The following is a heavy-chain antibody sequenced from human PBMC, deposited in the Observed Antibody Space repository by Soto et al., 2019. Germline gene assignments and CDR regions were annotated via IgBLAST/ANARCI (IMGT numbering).Heavy chain of an antibody. Sequence: EVQLLESGGGLVQPGGSLRLSCAASGFTFSSYAMSWVRQAPGKGLEWVSAISGSGGSTYYADSVKGRFTISRDNSKNTLYLQMNSLRAEDTAGYYCAIAPCYTYDHDSSGGYFDYWGQGTLVTVSS. CDR2: ISGSGGST. CDR1: GFTFSSYA. CDR3: AIAPCYTYDHDSSGGYFDY. D-gene: IGHD3-22*01. V-gene: IGHV3-23*01. J-gene: IGHJ4*02.